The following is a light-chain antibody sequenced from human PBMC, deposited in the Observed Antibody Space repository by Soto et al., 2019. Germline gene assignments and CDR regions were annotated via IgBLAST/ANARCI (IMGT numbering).Light chain of an antibody. CDR2: GAS. CDR1: QSVSSD. Sequence: EIVMTQSPATLSVSPGERATLSCRASQSVSSDLAWYQQKPGRAPSLLIYGASTRATGMPARFSGSGSGTEFTLTISSLQSEDSAVYYCQQYNDWWTFGQGTKVEIK. CDR3: QQYNDWWT. J-gene: IGKJ1*01. V-gene: IGKV3-15*01.